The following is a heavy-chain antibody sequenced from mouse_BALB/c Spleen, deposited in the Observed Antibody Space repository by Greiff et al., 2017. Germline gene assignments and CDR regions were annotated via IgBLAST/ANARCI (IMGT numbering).Heavy chain of an antibody. CDR1: GYSFTGYY. Sequence: EVQLQQSGPELVKPGASVKISCKASGYSFTGYYMHWVKQSHVKSLEWIGRINPYNGATSYNQNFKDKASLTVDKSSSTAYMELHSLTSEDSAVYYCAREEENDYAFDDWGQGTTLTVSS. V-gene: IGHV1-31*01. J-gene: IGHJ2*01. D-gene: IGHD2-4*01. CDR2: INPYNGAT. CDR3: AREEENDYAFDD.